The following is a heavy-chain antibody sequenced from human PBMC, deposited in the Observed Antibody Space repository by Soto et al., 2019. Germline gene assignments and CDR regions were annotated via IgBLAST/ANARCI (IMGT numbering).Heavy chain of an antibody. V-gene: IGHV4-39*07. CDR3: ARGNYDSSGYYTPFDY. CDR1: GGCISRSRYS. CDR2: AYYSGST. J-gene: IGHJ4*02. Sequence: SETLSLTCTVSGGCISRSRYSWGWIRQPPGKGLERIGSAYYSGSTYYNPSLKSRVTMSVDTSKNQFSLKLSSVTAADTAVYYCARGNYDSSGYYTPFDYWGQGTLVTVSS. D-gene: IGHD3-22*01.